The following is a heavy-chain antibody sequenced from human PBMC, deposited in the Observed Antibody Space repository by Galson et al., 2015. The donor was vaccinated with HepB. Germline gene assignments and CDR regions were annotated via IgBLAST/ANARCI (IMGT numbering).Heavy chain of an antibody. CDR2: ISSSSSYI. Sequence: SLRLSCAASGFTFSSYSMNWVRQAPGKGLEWVSSISSSSSYIYYADSVKGRFTISRDNAKNSLYLQMNSLRAEDTAVYYCAREGDPYGSGSYYNVGYYYYYYMDVWGKGTTVTVSS. V-gene: IGHV3-21*01. J-gene: IGHJ6*03. D-gene: IGHD3-10*01. CDR1: GFTFSSYS. CDR3: AREGDPYGSGSYYNVGYYYYYYMDV.